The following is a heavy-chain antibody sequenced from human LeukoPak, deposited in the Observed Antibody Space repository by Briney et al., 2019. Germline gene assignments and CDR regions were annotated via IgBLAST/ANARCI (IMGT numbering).Heavy chain of an antibody. D-gene: IGHD6-6*01. CDR2: ISSSNSTI. CDR3: ARGSSSGRGALDY. Sequence: GGSLRLSCAASEFTFRSYSMNWVRQAPGKGLEWVSYISSSNSTIYYGDSVKGRFTISRDNAENSLYLQMNSLRAEDTAVYYCARGSSSGRGALDYWGQGTLVTVSS. J-gene: IGHJ4*02. V-gene: IGHV3-48*04. CDR1: EFTFRSYS.